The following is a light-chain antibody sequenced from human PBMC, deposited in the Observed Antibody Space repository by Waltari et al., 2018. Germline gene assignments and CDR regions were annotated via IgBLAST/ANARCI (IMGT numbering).Light chain of an antibody. Sequence: YDLTQPPSVSVSPGQTAAITCSGDGLPKQYTFWYQQKSGQAPVLVMYDDNKRPSGIPGRFSGSSAVTVATLTITGAQVDDEADYYCYSKDTDGGSQGKIGGGTKLTVL. CDR3: YSKDTDGGSQGK. V-gene: IGLV3-10*01. CDR2: DDN. J-gene: IGLJ2*01. CDR1: GLPKQY.